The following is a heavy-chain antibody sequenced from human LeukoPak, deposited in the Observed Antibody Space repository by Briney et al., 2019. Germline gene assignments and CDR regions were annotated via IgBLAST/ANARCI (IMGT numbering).Heavy chain of an antibody. V-gene: IGHV1-2*02. CDR3: TREDY. J-gene: IGHJ4*02. CDR1: VYTFTGYY. CDR2: INANSGGT. Sequence: ASVTVSFKPSVYTFTGYYIHWVRQAPGQGLEWMGWINANSGGTIYAQKFQGRVTMTRDTSISTAYMELSRLTSDDTAVYYCTREDYWGQGTLVTVSS.